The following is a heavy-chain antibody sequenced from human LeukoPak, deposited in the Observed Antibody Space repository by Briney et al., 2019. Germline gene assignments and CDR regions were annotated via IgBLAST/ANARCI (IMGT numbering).Heavy chain of an antibody. Sequence: GGSLRLSCAASGFTFSSYSMNWVRQAPGKGLEWVSSISSSSYIYYADSAKGRFTISRDNAKNSLYLQMNSLRAEDTAVYYCARDGKELLDDHWGQGTLVTVSS. V-gene: IGHV3-21*01. D-gene: IGHD3-10*01. CDR2: ISSSSYI. CDR3: ARDGKELLDDH. J-gene: IGHJ5*02. CDR1: GFTFSSYS.